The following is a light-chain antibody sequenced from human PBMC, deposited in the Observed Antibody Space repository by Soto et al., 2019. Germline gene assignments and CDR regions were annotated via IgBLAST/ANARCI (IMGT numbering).Light chain of an antibody. CDR3: SSYVRSTSFA. J-gene: IGLJ2*01. CDR1: SSDFGTYNF. Sequence: QSALTQPPSASGFPGQSVTISCTGTSSDFGTYNFVSWYQQHPGKAPKLMIYEVNKRPSGVPDRFSGSKSGNTASLTVSGLQAEDEADYYCSSYVRSTSFAFGGGTKLTVL. CDR2: EVN. V-gene: IGLV2-8*01.